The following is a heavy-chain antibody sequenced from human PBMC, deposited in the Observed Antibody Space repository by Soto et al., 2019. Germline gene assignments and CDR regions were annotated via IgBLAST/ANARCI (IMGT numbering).Heavy chain of an antibody. CDR2: INHSGST. J-gene: IGHJ5*02. CDR3: ARGGPRRGSGSYEYRNWFDP. CDR1: GGSFSGYY. Sequence: SETLSLTCAVYGGSFSGYYWSWIRQPPGKGLEWIGEINHSGSTNYNPSLKSRVTISVDTSKNQFSLKLSSVTAADTAVYYCARGGPRRGSGSYEYRNWFDPWGQGTLVTVSS. D-gene: IGHD3-10*01. V-gene: IGHV4-34*01.